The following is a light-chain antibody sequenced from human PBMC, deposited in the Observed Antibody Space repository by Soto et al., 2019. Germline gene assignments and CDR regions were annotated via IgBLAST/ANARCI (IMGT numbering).Light chain of an antibody. Sequence: QSALTQPASLSGSPGQSITISCTGTSIDVGSYNLVSWYQQHPGKAPKLMIYEGSKRPSGVSNRFSGSKSGNTASLTISGLQAEDDADYYCCSYAGSSTYVFGTGTKLTVL. CDR2: EGS. V-gene: IGLV2-23*01. CDR3: CSYAGSSTYV. CDR1: SIDVGSYNL. J-gene: IGLJ1*01.